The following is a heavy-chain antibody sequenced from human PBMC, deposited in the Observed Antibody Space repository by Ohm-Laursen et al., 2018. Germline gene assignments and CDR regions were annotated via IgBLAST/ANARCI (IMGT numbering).Heavy chain of an antibody. Sequence: SLRLSCAASGFTFRNSWMTWVRQSPGKGLEWVANIKGDGTETYYVDSVKGRFTISRDNSKSTLYLQMNSLRTEDTAVYYCAKHGRGVGATNWFDPWGQGTLVTVSS. CDR1: GFTFRNSW. CDR2: IKGDGTET. V-gene: IGHV3-7*03. J-gene: IGHJ5*02. D-gene: IGHD1-26*01. CDR3: AKHGRGVGATNWFDP.